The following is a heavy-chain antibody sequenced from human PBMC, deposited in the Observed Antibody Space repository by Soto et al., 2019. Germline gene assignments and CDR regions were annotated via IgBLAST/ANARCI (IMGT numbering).Heavy chain of an antibody. CDR1: GFTFSSYA. D-gene: IGHD6-13*01. J-gene: IGHJ5*02. CDR2: ISGSGGST. Sequence: GSLRFSCTASGFTFSSYAMSWVRQAPGKGLEWVSAISGSGGSTYYADSVKGRFTISRDNSKNTLYLQMNSLRAEDTAVYYCAKDKGYSSSFTWFDPWGQGTLVTVSS. V-gene: IGHV3-23*01. CDR3: AKDKGYSSSFTWFDP.